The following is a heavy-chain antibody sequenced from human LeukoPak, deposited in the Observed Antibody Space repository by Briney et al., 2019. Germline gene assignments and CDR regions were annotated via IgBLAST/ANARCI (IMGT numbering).Heavy chain of an antibody. D-gene: IGHD3-16*01. CDR3: AKEVTFGGDKWFDY. J-gene: IGHJ4*02. CDR2: ISYDGSNK. Sequence: PGRSLRLSCAASGFTFSSYAMHWVRQAPGKGLEWVAVISYDGSNKYYADSVKGRFTISRDNAKKSLYLQMNSLRAEDTALYYCAKEVTFGGDKWFDYWGQGTLVTVSS. V-gene: IGHV3-30-3*01. CDR1: GFTFSSYA.